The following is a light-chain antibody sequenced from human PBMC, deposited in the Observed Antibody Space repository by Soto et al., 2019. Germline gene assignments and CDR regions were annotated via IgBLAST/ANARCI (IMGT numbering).Light chain of an antibody. Sequence: ETLMTQSPATLSVCGGERATLSWRASQSISSNLAWYQQKPGQAPRLLIYGASTRATGIPARFTGSGSGTEFTLTISSLQSEDFAVYYCQQYNNWPLTFGGGTKVDIK. CDR3: QQYNNWPLT. CDR2: GAS. CDR1: QSISSN. V-gene: IGKV3-15*01. J-gene: IGKJ4*01.